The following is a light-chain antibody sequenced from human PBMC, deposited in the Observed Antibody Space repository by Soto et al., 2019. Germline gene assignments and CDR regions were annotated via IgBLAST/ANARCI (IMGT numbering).Light chain of an antibody. V-gene: IGLV1-40*01. Sequence: QSVLTQPTSVSGAPGQRVTISCTGSRSNIGAGYDVHWYQQLPGTAPKLLIYANNIRPSGVPGRFSGSKSGTSASLAITGLQADDEADYYCQSYYSSLSGYVFGTGTKLTVL. J-gene: IGLJ1*01. CDR2: ANN. CDR1: RSNIGAGYD. CDR3: QSYYSSLSGYV.